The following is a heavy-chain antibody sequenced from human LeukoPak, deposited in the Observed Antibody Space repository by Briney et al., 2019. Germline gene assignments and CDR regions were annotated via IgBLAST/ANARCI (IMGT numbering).Heavy chain of an antibody. CDR1: GYSFTSYW. D-gene: IGHD2-15*01. V-gene: IGHV5-51*01. CDR2: IYPGDSDT. CDR3: ARRGGADCSSGSCYPSPYYYYGMDV. Sequence: GESLKISCKGSGYSFTSYWIGWVRQMPGKGLEWMGIIYPGDSDTRYSPSFQGQVTISADKSISTAYLQWSSLKASDTAMYYCARRGGADCSSGSCYPSPYYYYGMDVWGKGTTVTVSS. J-gene: IGHJ6*04.